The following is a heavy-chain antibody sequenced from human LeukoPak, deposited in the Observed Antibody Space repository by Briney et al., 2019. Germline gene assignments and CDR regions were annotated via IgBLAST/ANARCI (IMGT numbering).Heavy chain of an antibody. CDR2: INPNSGGT. D-gene: IGHD2-15*01. J-gene: IGHJ4*02. CDR1: GYTFTGYY. V-gene: IGHV1-2*06. CDR3: AREFEVVVAATDY. Sequence: ASVKVSCKASGYTFTGYYMHWVRQAPGQGLEWMGRINPNSGGTNYARKFQGRVTMTRDTSISTAYMELSRLRSDDTAVYYCAREFEVVVAATDYWGQGTLVTVSS.